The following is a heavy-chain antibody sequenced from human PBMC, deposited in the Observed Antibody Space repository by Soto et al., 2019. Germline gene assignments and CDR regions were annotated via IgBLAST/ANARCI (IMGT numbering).Heavy chain of an antibody. D-gene: IGHD6-13*01. CDR1: GYTFTSYY. Sequence: QVQLVQSGAEVKKPGASVKVSCKASGYTFTSYYMHWVRQAPGQGLEWMGIINPSGGSTSYAQKFQGRVTMTRDTSTSTVYMELSSLRSEDTAVYYCARVPDSSRAPVYVPYYGMDVWGQGTTVTVSS. CDR3: ARVPDSSRAPVYVPYYGMDV. CDR2: INPSGGST. V-gene: IGHV1-46*01. J-gene: IGHJ6*02.